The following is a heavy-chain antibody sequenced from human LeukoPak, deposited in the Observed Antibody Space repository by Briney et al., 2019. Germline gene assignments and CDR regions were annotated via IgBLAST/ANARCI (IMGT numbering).Heavy chain of an antibody. J-gene: IGHJ6*02. V-gene: IGHV1-18*01. CDR2: ISAYNGNT. D-gene: IGHD6-19*01. Sequence: ASVKLSCNASGYTLTNYGFSWVRQAPGQGLEWMGWISAYNGNTNYAQKLQGRVTMTTDTSTSTAYMELRSLRSDDTAVYYCARVPGYSSFNYYYGLDVWGQGTTVTVSS. CDR1: GYTLTNYG. CDR3: ARVPGYSSFNYYYGLDV.